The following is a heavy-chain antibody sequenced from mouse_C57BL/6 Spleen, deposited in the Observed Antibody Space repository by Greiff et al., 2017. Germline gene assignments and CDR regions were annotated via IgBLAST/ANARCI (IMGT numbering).Heavy chain of an antibody. Sequence: EVQGVESGGGLVKPGGSLKLSCAASGFTFSSYAMSWVRQTPEKRLEWVATISDGGSYTYYPDNVKGRFTISRDNAKNNLYLQMSHLKSEDTAMYYCASYYYSNGYFDYWGQGTTLTVSS. J-gene: IGHJ2*01. CDR1: GFTFSSYA. D-gene: IGHD2-5*01. CDR2: ISDGGSYT. CDR3: ASYYYSNGYFDY. V-gene: IGHV5-4*01.